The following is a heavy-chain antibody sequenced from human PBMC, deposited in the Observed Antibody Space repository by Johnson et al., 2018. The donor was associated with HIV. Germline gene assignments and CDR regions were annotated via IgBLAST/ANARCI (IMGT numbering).Heavy chain of an antibody. CDR1: GFTVISNH. Sequence: VQLVESGGGVVRPGGSLRLSCVASGFTVISNHMSWVRQAPGKGLEWVSVIYSGGSTGYADSVKGRFTISRDNAKNSLYLQMNSLRAEDTALSYCARGGYCTGGVCLGDAFDIWGQGTMVTVSS. J-gene: IGHJ3*02. D-gene: IGHD2-8*02. CDR3: ARGGYCTGGVCLGDAFDI. CDR2: IYSGGST. V-gene: IGHV3-53*01.